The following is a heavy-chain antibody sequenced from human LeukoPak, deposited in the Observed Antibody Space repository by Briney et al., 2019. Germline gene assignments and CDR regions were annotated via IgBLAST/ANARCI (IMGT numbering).Heavy chain of an antibody. Sequence: PGGSLRLSCAASGFTVSSNYMSWVRQAPGKGLEWVSVIYSGGSTYYADSVKGRFTISRDNSKNTLYLQMNSLRAEDTAVYYCARGGIAAAPGFDYWGQGTLVTVSS. CDR2: IYSGGST. D-gene: IGHD6-13*01. J-gene: IGHJ4*02. CDR1: GFTVSSNY. CDR3: ARGGIAAAPGFDY. V-gene: IGHV3-66*01.